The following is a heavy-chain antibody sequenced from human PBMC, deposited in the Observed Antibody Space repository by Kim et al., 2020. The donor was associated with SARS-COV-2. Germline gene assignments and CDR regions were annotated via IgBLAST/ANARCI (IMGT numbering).Heavy chain of an antibody. D-gene: IGHD5-12*01. Sequence: YPDPVQGRFTNSRDNSKNTLYLQMNRLRAEDTAVYYCAKFLVRLQFYFDYWGQGTLVTVSS. J-gene: IGHJ4*02. CDR3: AKFLVRLQFYFDY. V-gene: IGHV3-23*01.